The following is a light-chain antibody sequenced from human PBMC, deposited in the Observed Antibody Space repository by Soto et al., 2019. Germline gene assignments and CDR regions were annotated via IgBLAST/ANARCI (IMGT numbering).Light chain of an antibody. V-gene: IGKV3-20*01. J-gene: IGKJ5*01. CDR2: GAS. Sequence: EIVLTQSPGTLSLSPGERATLSCRASQSVSSSYLAWCQQKPGQAPRLLIYGASSRATGIPDRFSGSGSVTDFTLTISRLEPEDFAVYYCQQYDSSPIIFGQGTRLEIK. CDR1: QSVSSSY. CDR3: QQYDSSPII.